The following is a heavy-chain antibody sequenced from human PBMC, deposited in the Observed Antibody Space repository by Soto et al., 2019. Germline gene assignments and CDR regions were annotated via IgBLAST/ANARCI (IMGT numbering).Heavy chain of an antibody. CDR2: IRATGDTT. J-gene: IGHJ5*02. CDR3: AKANGIPGANWGIFQS. D-gene: IGHD7-27*01. V-gene: IGHV3-23*01. Sequence: EGSLRLSCAASGFGFGGFAMNWVRQAPGKGLEWVSAIRATGDTTHYADSVKGRFTISRDNSKNILYLQMNSLRAEDTAVYYCAKANGIPGANWGIFQSWGQGTLVTVSS. CDR1: GFGFGGFA.